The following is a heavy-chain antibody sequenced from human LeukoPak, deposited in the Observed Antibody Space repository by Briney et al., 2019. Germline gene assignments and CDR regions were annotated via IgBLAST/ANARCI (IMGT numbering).Heavy chain of an antibody. CDR2: ISGSGGST. J-gene: IGHJ5*02. CDR3: ARDGREGYSYGTYNWFDP. V-gene: IGHV3-23*01. D-gene: IGHD5-18*01. CDR1: GFTFSSYA. Sequence: GGSLRLSCAASGFTFSSYAMSWVRQAPGKGLEWVSAISGSGGSTYYADSVKGRFTISRDNSKNTLYLQMNSLRAEDTAVYYCARDGREGYSYGTYNWFDPWGQGTLVTVSS.